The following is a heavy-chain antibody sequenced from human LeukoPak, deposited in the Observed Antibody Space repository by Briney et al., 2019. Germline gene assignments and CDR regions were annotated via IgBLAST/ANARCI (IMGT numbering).Heavy chain of an antibody. CDR1: GGSISSDNYY. V-gene: IGHV4-61*02. CDR3: ARDVGSSWFSIWFDP. CDR2: NYASGSA. Sequence: SETLSLTCTVSGGSISSDNYYWTWIRQPAGKGLEWIGRNYASGSANYNPSLKSRVTISVDTSKNQFSLKLNSVTAADTAMYYCARDVGSSWFSIWFDPWGQGTLVTVSS. J-gene: IGHJ5*02. D-gene: IGHD6-13*01.